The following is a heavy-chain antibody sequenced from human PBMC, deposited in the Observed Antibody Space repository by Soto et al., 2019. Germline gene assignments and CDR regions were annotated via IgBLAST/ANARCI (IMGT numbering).Heavy chain of an antibody. CDR3: AREDYYDSSGYYYSSWYFDY. J-gene: IGHJ4*02. D-gene: IGHD3-22*01. Sequence: CAISGDSVSSNSAAWNWIRQSPSRGLEWLGRTYYRSKWYNDYAVSVKSRITINPDTSKNQFSLQLNSVTPEDTAVYYCAREDYYDSSGYYYSSWYFDYWGQGTLVTVSS. V-gene: IGHV6-1*01. CDR1: GDSVSSNSAA. CDR2: TYYRSKWYN.